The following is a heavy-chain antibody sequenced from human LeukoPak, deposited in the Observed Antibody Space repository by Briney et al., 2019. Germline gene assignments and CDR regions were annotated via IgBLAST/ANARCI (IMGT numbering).Heavy chain of an antibody. CDR1: GYTFTSYA. D-gene: IGHD5-18*01. CDR2: INAGNGNT. CDR3: ARVVDVNSYGLFDY. J-gene: IGHJ4*02. V-gene: IGHV1-3*01. Sequence: RASVKVSCKASGYTFTSYAMHWVRQAPGQRLEWMGWINAGNGNTKYSQKFQARVTITRDTSASTAYMELSSLRSEDTAVYYCARVVDVNSYGLFDYWGQGTLVTVSS.